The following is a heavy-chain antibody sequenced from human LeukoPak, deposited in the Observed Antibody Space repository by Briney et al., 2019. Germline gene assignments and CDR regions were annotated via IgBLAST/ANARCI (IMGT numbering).Heavy chain of an antibody. CDR3: AKSDCGSDGYKLYNY. CDR1: GFTFRNFA. J-gene: IGHJ4*02. Sequence: GGSLRLSCAASGFTFRNFAMAWVRQAPGKRLEWVSSITDTGDATGYTESVKGRFTISRDNSKGTVWLQMNSLRAEDTAIYYCAKSDCGSDGYKLYNYWAQGTQVTVSS. CDR2: ITDTGDAT. V-gene: IGHV3-23*01. D-gene: IGHD2-21*01.